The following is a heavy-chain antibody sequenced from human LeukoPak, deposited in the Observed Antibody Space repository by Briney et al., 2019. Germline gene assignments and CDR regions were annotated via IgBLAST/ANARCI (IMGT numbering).Heavy chain of an antibody. D-gene: IGHD3-22*01. CDR2: ISYDGSNK. CDR3: ARDRPGDYYDSSGPN. J-gene: IGHJ4*02. CDR1: GFTFSSYA. Sequence: PGRSLRLSCAASGFTFSSYAMHWVRQAAGKWLEWVAVISYDGSNKYYADSVKGRFTISRDNSKNTLYLQMNSLRAEDTAVYYCARDRPGDYYDSSGPNWGQGTLVTVSS. V-gene: IGHV3-30*04.